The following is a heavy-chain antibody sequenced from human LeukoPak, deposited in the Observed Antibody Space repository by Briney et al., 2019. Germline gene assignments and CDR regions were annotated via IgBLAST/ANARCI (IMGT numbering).Heavy chain of an antibody. Sequence: SETLSLTCTVSGGSISSYYWSWIRQPPGKGPEWIGYIYYSGSTNYNPSLKSRVTISVDTSKNQFSLKLSSVTAADTAVYYCARWGGYPPHFDYWGQGTLVTVSS. CDR3: ARWGGYPPHFDY. V-gene: IGHV4-59*01. CDR1: GGSISSYY. CDR2: IYYSGST. D-gene: IGHD3-3*01. J-gene: IGHJ4*02.